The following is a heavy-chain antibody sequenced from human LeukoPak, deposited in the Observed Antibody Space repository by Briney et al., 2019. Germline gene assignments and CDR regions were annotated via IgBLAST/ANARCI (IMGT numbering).Heavy chain of an antibody. V-gene: IGHV3-15*01. D-gene: IGHD3-22*01. Sequence: GGSLRLSCAASGFTFSNYAMSWVRQAPGKGLEWVGRIKSKTDCGTTDYAAPVKGRFTISRDDSKNTLYLQMNSLKTEDTAVYYCTTGMLRYYYDSSGYYQNRHFDYWGQGTLVTVSS. CDR1: GFTFSNYA. J-gene: IGHJ4*02. CDR3: TTGMLRYYYDSSGYYQNRHFDY. CDR2: IKSKTDCGTT.